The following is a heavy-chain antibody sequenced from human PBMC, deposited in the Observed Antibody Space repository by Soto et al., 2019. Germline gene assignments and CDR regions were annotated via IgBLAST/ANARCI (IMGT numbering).Heavy chain of an antibody. CDR2: INPSGGST. V-gene: IGHV1-46*03. CDR1: GYTFTSYY. J-gene: IGHJ6*03. CDR3: ARAGGPPHYYYYMDV. D-gene: IGHD1-26*01. Sequence: ASVKVSCKASGYTFTSYYMRWVRQAPGQGLEWMGIINPSGGSTSYAQKFQGRVTMTRDTSTSTVYMELSSLRSEDTAVYYCARAGGPPHYYYYMDVWGKGTTVTVSS.